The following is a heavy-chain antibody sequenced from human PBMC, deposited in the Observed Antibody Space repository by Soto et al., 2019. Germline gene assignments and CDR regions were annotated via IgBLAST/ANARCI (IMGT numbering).Heavy chain of an antibody. CDR2: INPNSGGT. D-gene: IGHD6-6*01. V-gene: IGHV1-2*02. Sequence: QVQLVQSGAEVKKPGASVKVYSKASGYTFTGYYMHWVRQAPGQGLEWMGWINPNSGGTNYAQKFQGTVTMTWDTSISTAYMELSGLRSDDTAVFYCARGPSIAARSYHYYGMDLWGQGTTVIVSS. CDR3: ARGPSIAARSYHYYGMDL. CDR1: GYTFTGYY. J-gene: IGHJ6*02.